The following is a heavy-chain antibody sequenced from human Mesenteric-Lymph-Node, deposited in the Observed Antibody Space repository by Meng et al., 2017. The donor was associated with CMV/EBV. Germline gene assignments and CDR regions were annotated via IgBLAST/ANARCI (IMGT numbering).Heavy chain of an antibody. V-gene: IGHV3-21*01. J-gene: IGHJ4*02. Sequence: LSLTCAASGFTFSTYRMSWVRQAPGKGLEWVSSISSTSTNIDTADSVKGRFSISRDNAENSLYLRMHSLRTEDTAVYYCVRDSFTGEFDYWGQGTLVTVSS. CDR3: VRDSFTGEFDY. CDR2: ISSTSTNI. CDR1: GFTFSTYR. D-gene: IGHD1-26*01.